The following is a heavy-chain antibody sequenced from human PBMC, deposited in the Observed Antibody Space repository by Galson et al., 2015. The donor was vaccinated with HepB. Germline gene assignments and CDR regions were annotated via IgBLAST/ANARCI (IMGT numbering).Heavy chain of an antibody. CDR1: GYTFTSYG. D-gene: IGHD6-19*01. J-gene: IGHJ4*02. Sequence: SCKASGYTFTSYGISWVRQAPGQGLEWMGWISAYNGNTNYAQKLQGRVTMTTDASTSTAYMELRSLRSDDTAVYYCARAGYSSGSSRVDYWGQGTLVTVSS. CDR2: ISAYNGNT. V-gene: IGHV1-18*01. CDR3: ARAGYSSGSSRVDY.